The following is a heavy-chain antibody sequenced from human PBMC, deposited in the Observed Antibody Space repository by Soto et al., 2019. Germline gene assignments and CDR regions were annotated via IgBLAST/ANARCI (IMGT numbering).Heavy chain of an antibody. D-gene: IGHD3-22*01. J-gene: IGHJ3*02. Sequence: QVQLQESGPGLVKPSQTLSLTCTVSGGSISSGGYYWSWIRQHPGKGLEWIGYIYYSGSTYYNPSLKSRVTISVATSKNQFSLKLSSVTAADTAVYYCARDRLHYYDPRGDAFDIWGQGTMVTVSS. CDR3: ARDRLHYYDPRGDAFDI. CDR1: GGSISSGGYY. CDR2: IYYSGST. V-gene: IGHV4-31*03.